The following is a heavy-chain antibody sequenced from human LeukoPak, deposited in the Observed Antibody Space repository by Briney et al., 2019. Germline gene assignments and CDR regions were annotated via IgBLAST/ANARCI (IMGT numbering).Heavy chain of an antibody. V-gene: IGHV4-39*01. CDR1: GGSISSSSYY. Sequence: SETLSLTCTVSGGSISSSSYYWGWIRQPPGKGLEWIESIYYSGSTYYNPSLKSRVTISVDTSKNQFSLKLSSVTAADTAVYYCARHEELLRNFDYWGQGTLVTVSS. CDR2: IYYSGST. CDR3: ARHEELLRNFDY. J-gene: IGHJ4*02. D-gene: IGHD1-26*01.